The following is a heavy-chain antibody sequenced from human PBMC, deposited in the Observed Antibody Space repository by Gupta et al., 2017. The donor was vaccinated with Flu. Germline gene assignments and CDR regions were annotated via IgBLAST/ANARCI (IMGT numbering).Heavy chain of an antibody. CDR1: GFTFSGQD. CDR3: ARGHWDK. Sequence: EVKLVESGGGLVQPGGSLRLSCVASGFTFSGQDMSWVRQAPGRGLEWISFISRRGEIYYGDTVRGRLTISRDNAKNSLYLQMSGLRDEDTGVYYCARGHWDKWGQGTLVTVSS. CDR2: ISRRGEI. D-gene: IGHD1-26*01. V-gene: IGHV3-48*03. J-gene: IGHJ4*02.